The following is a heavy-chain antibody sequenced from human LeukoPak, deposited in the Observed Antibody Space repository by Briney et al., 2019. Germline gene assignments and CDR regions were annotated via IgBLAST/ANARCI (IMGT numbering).Heavy chain of an antibody. CDR1: GFTFSSYS. Sequence: PGGSLRLSCAASGFTFSSYSMNWVRQAPGKGLECVSSISSSSSNIYYADSVKGRFTISRDNAKNSLYLQMNSLRAEDTAVYYCARGGPGRSLTIVPERTKYYMDVWGKGATVTVSS. J-gene: IGHJ6*03. CDR3: ARGGPGRSLTIVPERTKYYMDV. CDR2: ISSSSSNI. V-gene: IGHV3-21*01. D-gene: IGHD1-26*01.